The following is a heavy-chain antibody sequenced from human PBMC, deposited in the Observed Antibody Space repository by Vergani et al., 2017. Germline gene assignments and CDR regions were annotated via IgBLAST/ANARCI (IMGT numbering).Heavy chain of an antibody. J-gene: IGHJ4*02. CDR2: IYRTGRT. Sequence: QVQLQESGPGLVKPSETLSLTCAVSGFSIDNGYYWDWIRQPPGKGLEWIGSIYRTGRTHFNPSLKSRVTISVDTSNNHFSLKLSSVTAADTAVYYCARGKSAYSSGWFLYWGQGTLVTVSS. CDR3: ARGKSAYSSGWFLY. CDR1: GFSIDNGYY. D-gene: IGHD6-19*01. V-gene: IGHV4-38-2*01.